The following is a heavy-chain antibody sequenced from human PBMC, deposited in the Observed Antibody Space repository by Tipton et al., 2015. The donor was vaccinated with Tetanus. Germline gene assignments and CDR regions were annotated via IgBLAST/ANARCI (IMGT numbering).Heavy chain of an antibody. Sequence: TLSLTCTVSGGSMRGDHWSWIRQPPGKGLEWLGHTYDSGRINYNPSLKSRVTISVDASRNQFSLTLNSVTAADPAVCFCAGYRGGWGGRGYWGQGTLVTVSS. CDR2: TYDSGRI. D-gene: IGHD5-24*01. V-gene: IGHV4-59*01. J-gene: IGHJ4*02. CDR1: GGSMRGDH. CDR3: AGYRGGWGGRGY.